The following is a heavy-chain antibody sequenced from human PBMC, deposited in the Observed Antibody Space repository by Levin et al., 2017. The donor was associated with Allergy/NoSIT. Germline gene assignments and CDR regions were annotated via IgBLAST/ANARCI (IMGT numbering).Heavy chain of an antibody. CDR3: AKGGQWELLHY. CDR2: IYQSVAT. CDR1: GDSTSTNY. J-gene: IGHJ4*02. V-gene: IGHV4-59*03. Sequence: SETLSLTCTVSGDSTSTNYWSWIRQSPEKGLEWIGYIYQSVATSYNPSLKSRVTISVDASKNQFSLRLTSVSAADTAMYFCAKGGQWELLHYWGQGILVTVSS. D-gene: IGHD1-26*01.